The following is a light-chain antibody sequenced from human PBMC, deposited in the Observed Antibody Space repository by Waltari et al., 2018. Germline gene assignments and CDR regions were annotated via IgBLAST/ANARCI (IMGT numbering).Light chain of an antibody. V-gene: IGLV1-40*01. J-gene: IGLJ2*01. Sequence: LTQPPSLSGAPGHRVTISCTGSSSDIGSFGVNWYPPRPGSVPSLLIYDTTHRPSGVPDRFSASKSDTSASLDIAGLQPDDEADYYCQSYDNTGRGSVLIGGGTRLTVL. CDR1: SSDIGSFG. CDR3: QSYDNTGRGSVL. CDR2: DTT.